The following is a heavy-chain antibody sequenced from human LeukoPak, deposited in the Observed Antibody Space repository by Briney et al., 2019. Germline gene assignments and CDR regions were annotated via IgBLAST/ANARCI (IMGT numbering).Heavy chain of an antibody. D-gene: IGHD1-26*01. Sequence: GGSLRLSCAASGFTFSNAWMNWVRQAPGKGLEWLGRIKRNTEGGTTDYAAHVKGRFTISRDDSKNTLYLQINSLKTEDTAVYYCATDFTVGATLDYWGQGTLVTVSS. CDR2: IKRNTEGGTT. V-gene: IGHV3-15*01. CDR3: ATDFTVGATLDY. CDR1: GFTFSNAW. J-gene: IGHJ4*02.